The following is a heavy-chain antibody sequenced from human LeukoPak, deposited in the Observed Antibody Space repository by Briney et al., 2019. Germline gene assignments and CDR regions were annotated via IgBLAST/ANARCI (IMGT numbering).Heavy chain of an antibody. V-gene: IGHV4-38-2*01. D-gene: IGHD3-3*01. Sequence: SETLSLTCAVSGYSISSGYYWGWIRQPPGKGLEWIGSIYHSGSTYYNPSLKSRVTISVDTSKNQFSLKLSSVTAADTAVYYCARHDADYDFWSGSYTRWFAPWGQGTLVTVSS. J-gene: IGHJ5*02. CDR2: IYHSGST. CDR3: ARHDADYDFWSGSYTRWFAP. CDR1: GYSISSGYY.